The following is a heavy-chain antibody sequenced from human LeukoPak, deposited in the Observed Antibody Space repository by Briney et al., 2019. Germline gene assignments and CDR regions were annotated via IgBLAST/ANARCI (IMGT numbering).Heavy chain of an antibody. D-gene: IGHD5-12*01. CDR2: INHSGST. V-gene: IGHV4-34*01. J-gene: IGHJ6*03. CDR1: GGSFSGYY. CDR3: SRGYSGYDSPDSCGWYYYYYYMDV. Sequence: SETLSLTCAVYGGSFSGYYWSWIRQPPGKGLEGIGEINHSGSTNYNPSLKSRVTISVDTSKNQFSLKLSSVTAADTAVYYCSRGYSGYDSPDSCGWYYYYYYMDVWGKGTTVTVSS.